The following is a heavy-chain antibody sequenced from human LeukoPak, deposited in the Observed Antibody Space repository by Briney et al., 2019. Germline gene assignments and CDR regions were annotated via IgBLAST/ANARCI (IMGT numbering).Heavy chain of an antibody. CDR1: GGSISSYY. CDR3: ARFFRSRWFDP. Sequence: SETLSLTCTVSGGSISSYYWSWIWQPPGKGLEWIGYIYYSGSTNYNPSLKSRVTISVDTSKNQFSLKLSSVTAADTAVYYCARFFRSRWFDPWGQGTLVTVSS. V-gene: IGHV4-59*08. D-gene: IGHD3-3*01. CDR2: IYYSGST. J-gene: IGHJ5*02.